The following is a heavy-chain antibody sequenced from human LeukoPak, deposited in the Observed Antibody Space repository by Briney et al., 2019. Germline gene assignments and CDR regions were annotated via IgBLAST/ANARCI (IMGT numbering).Heavy chain of an antibody. CDR3: ARDGRGIAAAGSPLVFDY. D-gene: IGHD6-13*01. J-gene: IGHJ4*02. V-gene: IGHV3-53*01. Sequence: PGGFLRLSCAASGFTFSSYGMHWVRQAPGKGLEWVSVIYSGGSTYYADSVKGRFTISRDNSKNTLYLQMNSLRAEDTAVYYCARDGRGIAAAGSPLVFDYWGQGTLVTVSS. CDR2: IYSGGST. CDR1: GFTFSSYG.